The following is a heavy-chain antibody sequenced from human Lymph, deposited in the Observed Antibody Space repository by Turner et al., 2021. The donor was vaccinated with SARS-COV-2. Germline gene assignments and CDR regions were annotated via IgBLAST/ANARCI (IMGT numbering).Heavy chain of an antibody. J-gene: IGHJ5*02. CDR3: ARQTVNNWVDP. CDR2: IFYRGRT. CDR1: GGSMNNNY. D-gene: IGHD2-21*02. V-gene: IGHV4-59*01. Sequence: QVQLQESGPRLVKPLETLSLTCTVSGGSMNNNYWSWIRQPPGKRLEWIGFIFYRGRTNDNPSLKSRVTISGDTSENQFSLKLTSVTAADTAIYYCARQTVNNWVDPWGQGTLVTVSS.